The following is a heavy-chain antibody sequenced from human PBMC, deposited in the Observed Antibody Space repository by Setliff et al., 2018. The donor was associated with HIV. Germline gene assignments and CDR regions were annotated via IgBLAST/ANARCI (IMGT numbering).Heavy chain of an antibody. CDR1: GGSITSSGYH. J-gene: IGHJ3*02. Sequence: ETLSLTCSVSGGSITSSGYHWGWIRQPPGKGLEWIGNIYYSGDTFYNASLRSRLTLSVDTSKNQFSLKLNSVTASDTAMYYCTRHRGPPWDAFDIWGQGTMVTVS. V-gene: IGHV4-39*01. CDR2: IYYSGDT. CDR3: TRHRGPPWDAFDI.